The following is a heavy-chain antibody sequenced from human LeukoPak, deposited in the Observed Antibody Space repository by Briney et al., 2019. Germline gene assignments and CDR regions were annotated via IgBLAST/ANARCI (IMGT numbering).Heavy chain of an antibody. V-gene: IGHV1-18*01. CDR1: GYTFANFG. CDR3: ARTCSSSSCYMVH. J-gene: IGHJ4*02. Sequence: ASVKVSCKASGYTFANFGITWVRQAPGQGLEWMGWISVYNGNTNYAQNLQGRVTLTTDTSTSTAFMELRSLRSDDTALYYCARTCSSSSCYMVHWGQGTLVTVSS. CDR2: ISVYNGNT. D-gene: IGHD2-2*02.